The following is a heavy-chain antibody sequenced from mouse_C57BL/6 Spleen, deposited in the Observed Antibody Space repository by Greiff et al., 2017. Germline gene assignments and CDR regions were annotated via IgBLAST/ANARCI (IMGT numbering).Heavy chain of an antibody. D-gene: IGHD2-2*01. Sequence: QVQLKQPGAELVKPGASVKLSCKASGYTFTSYWMHWVKQRPGQGLEWIGMIHPNSGSTNYNEKFKSKATLTVDKSSSTAYMQLSSLTSEDSAVYYCARRGYDGVDVWGTGTTVTVSS. V-gene: IGHV1-64*01. CDR2: IHPNSGST. J-gene: IGHJ1*03. CDR3: ARRGYDGVDV. CDR1: GYTFTSYW.